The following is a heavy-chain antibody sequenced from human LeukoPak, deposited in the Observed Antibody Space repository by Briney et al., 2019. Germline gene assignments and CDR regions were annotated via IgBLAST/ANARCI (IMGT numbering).Heavy chain of an antibody. J-gene: IGHJ4*02. Sequence: GGSLRPSCAASGFTFSSYSMNWVRQAPGKGLEWVSYISSSSSTIYYADSVKGRFTISRDNAKNSLYLQMNSLRAEDTAVYYCARGGSSGYYRQPVDYWGQGTLVTVSS. V-gene: IGHV3-48*04. D-gene: IGHD3-22*01. CDR2: ISSSSSTI. CDR1: GFTFSSYS. CDR3: ARGGSSGYYRQPVDY.